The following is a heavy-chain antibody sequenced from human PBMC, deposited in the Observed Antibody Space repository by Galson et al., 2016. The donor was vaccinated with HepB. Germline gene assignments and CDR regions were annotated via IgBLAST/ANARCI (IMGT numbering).Heavy chain of an antibody. CDR1: GFTFSPYW. J-gene: IGHJ4*02. D-gene: IGHD2-21*01. CDR3: ANIPRRGPFDY. CDR2: IKEDGSEK. Sequence: SLRLSCAVSGFTFSPYWMSWVRQAPGRGLEWVANIKEDGSEKNYVDSVKGRFTISRDNAKNSLYLQMNSLRAEDTAVYYCANIPRRGPFDYWGQGTQVTVSS. V-gene: IGHV3-7*03.